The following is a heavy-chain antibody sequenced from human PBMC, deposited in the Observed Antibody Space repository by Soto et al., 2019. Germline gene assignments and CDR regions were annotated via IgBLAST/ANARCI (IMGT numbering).Heavy chain of an antibody. CDR1: GGTFSSYA. CDR2: IIPIFGTA. D-gene: IGHD3-10*01. V-gene: IGHV1-69*01. J-gene: IGHJ3*02. CDR3: ARVRYYCSVSSLDAFDI. Sequence: QGQLVQSGAEVKKPGSSVKVSCKASGGTFSSYAISWVRQAPGQGLEWMGGIIPIFGTANYAQKFQGRVTITADESTSTAYMELSRLSSEDPAVYYCARVRYYCSVSSLDAFDIWGQGTMVTVSS.